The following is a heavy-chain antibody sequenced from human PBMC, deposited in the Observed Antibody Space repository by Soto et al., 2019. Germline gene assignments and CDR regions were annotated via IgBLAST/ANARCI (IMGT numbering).Heavy chain of an antibody. CDR3: AREIGSVVYGWFDP. CDR1: GGSISSSNW. D-gene: IGHD3-10*01. CDR2: IYHSGST. Sequence: SETLSLTCAVSGGSISSSNWWSWVRQPPGKGLEWIGEIYHSGSTNYNPSLKSRVTISVDKSKNQFSLKLSSVTAADTAVYYCAREIGSVVYGWFDPWGQGTLVTVSS. V-gene: IGHV4-4*02. J-gene: IGHJ5*02.